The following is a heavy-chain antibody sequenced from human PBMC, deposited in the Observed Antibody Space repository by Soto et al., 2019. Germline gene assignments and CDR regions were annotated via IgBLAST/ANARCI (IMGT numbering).Heavy chain of an antibody. J-gene: IGHJ6*03. CDR3: ARRAYGDYDYYYYYMDV. D-gene: IGHD4-17*01. CDR2: IYYSGST. Sequence: SETLSLTCTVSGGSISSYYWSWIRQPPGKGLEWIGYIYYSGSTNYNPSLKSRVTISVDKSKNQFSLKLGSVTAADTAVYYCARRAYGDYDYYYYYMDVWGKGTTVTVSS. V-gene: IGHV4-59*08. CDR1: GGSISSYY.